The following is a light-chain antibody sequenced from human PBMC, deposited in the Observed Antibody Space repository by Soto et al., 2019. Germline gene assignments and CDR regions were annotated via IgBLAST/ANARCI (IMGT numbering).Light chain of an antibody. CDR3: QQYKTWPPEYT. J-gene: IGKJ2*01. CDR1: QSVNSR. Sequence: EIVMTQSPATLSVSPGERVTLFCRASQSVNSRLAWYQQKPAQAPRLLIYDASTMATGIPARFSGSGSGTEFTLTSSGLQSEDFAVYYCQQYKTWPPEYTVGQGTKLEIK. CDR2: DAS. V-gene: IGKV3-15*01.